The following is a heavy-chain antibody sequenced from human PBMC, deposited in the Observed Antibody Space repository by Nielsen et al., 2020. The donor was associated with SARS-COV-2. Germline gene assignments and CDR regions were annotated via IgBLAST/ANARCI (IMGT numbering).Heavy chain of an antibody. CDR3: ARDVNMITFGGVMYYFDY. CDR1: GFSVSSHD. J-gene: IGHJ4*02. D-gene: IGHD3-16*01. CDR2: IYSDGST. V-gene: IGHV3-53*01. Sequence: GESLKISCAASGFSVSSHDMNWVRQAPGKGLQWVSLIYSDGSTKYADSVKGRFTISRDNSRNTVYLQMNSLRAEDTAVYYCARDVNMITFGGVMYYFDYWGQGTLVTVSS.